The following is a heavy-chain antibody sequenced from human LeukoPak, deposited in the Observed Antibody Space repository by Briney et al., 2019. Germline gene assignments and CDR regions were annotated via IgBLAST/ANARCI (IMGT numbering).Heavy chain of an antibody. CDR1: GYSFTSYW. D-gene: IGHD2-2*01. CDR2: IYPGDSDT. V-gene: IGHV5-51*01. J-gene: IGHJ6*04. CDR3: ARLYWDYSSTSCYGGAYYYGMDV. Sequence: GESLKISCKGSGYSFTSYWIGWVRPMPGKGLEWMGIIYPGDSDTRYSPSFQGQVTISADKSISTAYLQWSSLKASDTAMYYCARLYWDYSSTSCYGGAYYYGMDVWGKGTTVTVSS.